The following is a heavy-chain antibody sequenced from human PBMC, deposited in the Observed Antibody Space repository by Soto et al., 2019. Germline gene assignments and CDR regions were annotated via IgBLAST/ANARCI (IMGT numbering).Heavy chain of an antibody. J-gene: IGHJ6*02. CDR1: GYSFTSYW. V-gene: IGHV5-10-1*01. CDR3: ARRTIMVRGVITGMDV. D-gene: IGHD3-10*01. Sequence: PGESLKISCKASGYSFTSYWISWVRQMPGKGLEWMGRIDPSDSYTNYSPSFQGHVTISADKSISTAYLQWSSLKASDTAMYYCARRTIMVRGVITGMDVWGQGTTVTVS. CDR2: IDPSDSYT.